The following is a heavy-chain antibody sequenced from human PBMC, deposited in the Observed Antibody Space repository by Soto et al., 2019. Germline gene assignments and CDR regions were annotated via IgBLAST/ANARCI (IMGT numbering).Heavy chain of an antibody. Sequence: QVQLQQSGPGLVKPSQTLSLTCDISGDSVSSNSAAWNWIRQTPSRGLEWLGRTYYRSKWYSNYAISVKSRVTVNPDTFTNQFSLQLNSVTPEDTAVYYCARGSWDDVSGHYYMDVWGKGTTVTVSS. V-gene: IGHV6-1*01. CDR3: ARGSWDDVSGHYYMDV. CDR1: GDSVSSNSAA. D-gene: IGHD1-1*01. CDR2: TYYRSKWYS. J-gene: IGHJ6*03.